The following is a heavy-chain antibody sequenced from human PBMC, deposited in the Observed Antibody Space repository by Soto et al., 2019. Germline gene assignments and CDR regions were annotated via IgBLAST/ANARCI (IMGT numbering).Heavy chain of an antibody. J-gene: IGHJ4*02. CDR2: IYYSGST. V-gene: IGHV4-39*01. CDR3: ARHRLIRGGDILTGSFDY. CDR1: GGSISSSSYY. Sequence: QLQLQESGPGLVKPSETLSLTCTVSGGSISSSSYYWGWIRQPPGKGLEWIGSIYYSGSTYYNPSLKSRVTISVDTSKNQFSLKLSSVTAADTAVYYCARHRLIRGGDILTGSFDYWGQGTLVTVSS. D-gene: IGHD3-9*01.